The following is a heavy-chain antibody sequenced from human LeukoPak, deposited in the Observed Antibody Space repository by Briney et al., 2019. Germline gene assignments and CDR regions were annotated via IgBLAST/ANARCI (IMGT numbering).Heavy chain of an antibody. Sequence: GGSLRLSCAASGFTFRNYGIHWVRQAPGKGLEWVAIIWYDGSNKYYADSVKGRFTISRDNSKNTLYLQMNSLRAEDTALYYCASGNYQLSNGMDVWGQGTTVTVSS. CDR3: ASGNYQLSNGMDV. V-gene: IGHV3-33*01. J-gene: IGHJ6*02. CDR2: IWYDGSNK. CDR1: GFTFRNYG. D-gene: IGHD1-7*01.